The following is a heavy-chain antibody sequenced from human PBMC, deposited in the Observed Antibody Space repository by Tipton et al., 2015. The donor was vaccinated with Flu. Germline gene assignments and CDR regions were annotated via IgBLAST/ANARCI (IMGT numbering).Heavy chain of an antibody. D-gene: IGHD4-23*01. V-gene: IGHV3-23*01. Sequence: GSLRLSCAASGFTFSDYYMSWIRQAPGKGLEWVSSISGSGDSTYYADSVKGRFTISRGNSKNTLYLQMNSLRAEDTAVYYCAETTVAPRTGWFDPWGQGTLVTVSS. CDR1: GFTFSDYY. CDR3: AETTVAPRTGWFDP. J-gene: IGHJ5*02. CDR2: ISGSGDST.